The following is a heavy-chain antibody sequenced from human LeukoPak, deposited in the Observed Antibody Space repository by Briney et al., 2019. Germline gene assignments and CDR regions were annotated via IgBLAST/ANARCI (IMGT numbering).Heavy chain of an antibody. Sequence: GGSLRLSCAASGFAVSTSWMGWVRQAPGKGLEWVASLQDDGSHQYYVDSAKGRFTTSRENAKNSLFLQMSSLRVEDTAVYYCARDLSSRDAYWGQGTPVTVSS. CDR2: LQDDGSHQ. CDR1: GFAVSTSW. D-gene: IGHD6-13*01. V-gene: IGHV3-7*03. CDR3: ARDLSSRDAY. J-gene: IGHJ4*02.